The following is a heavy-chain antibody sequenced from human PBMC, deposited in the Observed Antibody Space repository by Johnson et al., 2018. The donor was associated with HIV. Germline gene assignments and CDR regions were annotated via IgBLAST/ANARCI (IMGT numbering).Heavy chain of an antibody. V-gene: IGHV3-33*05. Sequence: VQLVESGGGVVQPGRSLRLSCAASGFTFSSYGMHWVRQAPGKGLEWVAVISYDGSNKYYADSMKGRFTISRDNYQNTLYLQMNSRRAEDTAVYYCAKEYLRYSGTYAGAFDIWGQGTMVTVSS. CDR2: ISYDGSNK. J-gene: IGHJ3*02. D-gene: IGHD1-26*01. CDR3: AKEYLRYSGTYAGAFDI. CDR1: GFTFSSYG.